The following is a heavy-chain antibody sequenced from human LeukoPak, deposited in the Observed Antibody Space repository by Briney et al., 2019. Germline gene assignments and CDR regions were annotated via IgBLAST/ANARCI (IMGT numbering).Heavy chain of an antibody. V-gene: IGHV1-69*13. CDR3: ARASSYSYGLEYYYMDV. D-gene: IGHD5-18*01. Sequence: ASVKVSCKASGGTFSSYAISWVRQAPGQGLEWMGGIIPIFGTANYAQKFQGRVTITADESTSTAYMELSSLRSEDTAVYYCARASSYSYGLEYYYMDVWGKGTTVTISS. CDR2: IIPIFGTA. CDR1: GGTFSSYA. J-gene: IGHJ6*03.